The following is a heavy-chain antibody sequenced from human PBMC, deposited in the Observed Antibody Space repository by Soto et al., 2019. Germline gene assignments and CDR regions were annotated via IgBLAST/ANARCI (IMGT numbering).Heavy chain of an antibody. CDR1: GYTFTTYG. Sequence: ASVKVSCKASGYTFTTYGISWVRQAPGQGLEWMGWISAYSGSTKFAQKLQGRVTMTTDTSTTTAYMELRSLTSDDTAVYYCARDFTKSSSWPYYFDYWGQGTLVTVSS. CDR2: ISAYSGST. D-gene: IGHD6-13*01. V-gene: IGHV1-18*01. CDR3: ARDFTKSSSWPYYFDY. J-gene: IGHJ4*02.